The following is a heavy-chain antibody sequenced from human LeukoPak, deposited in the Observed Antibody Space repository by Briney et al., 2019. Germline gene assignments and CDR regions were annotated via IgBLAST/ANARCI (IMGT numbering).Heavy chain of an antibody. CDR1: GGSFSGYY. V-gene: IGHV4-34*01. J-gene: IGHJ4*02. CDR2: INHSGST. CDR3: ARHYDSSAYWYYFDY. D-gene: IGHD3-22*01. Sequence: SETLSLTCAVYGGSFSGYYWSWIRQPPGKGLEWIGEINHSGSTNYNPSLKSRVTISVDTSKNQFSLKLSSVTAADTAVYYCARHYDSSAYWYYFDYWGQGTLVTVSS.